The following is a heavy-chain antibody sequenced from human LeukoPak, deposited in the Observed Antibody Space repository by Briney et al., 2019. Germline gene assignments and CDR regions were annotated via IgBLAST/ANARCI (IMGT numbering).Heavy chain of an antibody. V-gene: IGHV3-23*01. CDR1: GFTFSSYA. CDR2: ISGSGGST. Sequence: PGGSLRLSCAASGFTFSSYAMSWVRQAPGKGLEWVSAISGSGGSTYYADSVKGRFTISGDNSKNTLYLQMNSLRAEDTAVYYCAKDQDIVVVVAATFDYWGQGTLVTVSS. CDR3: AKDQDIVVVVAATFDY. J-gene: IGHJ4*02. D-gene: IGHD2-15*01.